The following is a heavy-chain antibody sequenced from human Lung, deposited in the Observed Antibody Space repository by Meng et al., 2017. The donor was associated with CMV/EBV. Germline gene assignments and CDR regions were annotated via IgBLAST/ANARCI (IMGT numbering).Heavy chain of an antibody. V-gene: IGHV1-69*04. CDR3: ARDLGNFNGSSAYGYDY. D-gene: IGHD3-22*01. CDR2: ITPILGVP. CDR1: GYTFSTYT. J-gene: IGHJ4*02. Sequence: SXXVSXKTSGYTFSTYTISWVRQAPGQGLEWMGRITPILGVPNYTQKFQGRLTITTDKLTSTAYMELSSLRSEDTAMYYCARDLGNFNGSSAYGYDYWGQGXLVTVSS.